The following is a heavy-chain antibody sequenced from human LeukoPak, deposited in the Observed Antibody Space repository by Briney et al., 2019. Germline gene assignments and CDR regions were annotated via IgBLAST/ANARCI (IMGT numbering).Heavy chain of an antibody. V-gene: IGHV3-7*01. J-gene: IGHJ6*03. Sequence: GGSLRLSCEVSGFTFSRHSMSWVRQAPGKGLEWVAKIKEDGTEKYYVGSVEGRFTISRDNARNTLFLQMNSLRVEDTAVYFCARESGDYGSADMPGYYYYMDVWAKGTTVIVSS. CDR1: GFTFSRHS. CDR3: ARESGDYGSADMPGYYYYMDV. D-gene: IGHD3-10*01. CDR2: IKEDGTEK.